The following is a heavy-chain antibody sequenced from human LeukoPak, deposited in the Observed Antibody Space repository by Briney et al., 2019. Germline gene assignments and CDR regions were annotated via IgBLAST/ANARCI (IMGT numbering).Heavy chain of an antibody. D-gene: IGHD3-22*01. Sequence: GGSLRLSCAASGFTFRSYSMNWVRQAPGKGLEWVSSISSSSSYIYYADSVKGRFTISRDNAKNSLCLQMNSLRAEDTAVYYCARDVPRYYYDSSGYVWGQGTTVTVSS. CDR3: ARDVPRYYYDSSGYV. J-gene: IGHJ6*02. CDR2: ISSSSSYI. CDR1: GFTFRSYS. V-gene: IGHV3-21*01.